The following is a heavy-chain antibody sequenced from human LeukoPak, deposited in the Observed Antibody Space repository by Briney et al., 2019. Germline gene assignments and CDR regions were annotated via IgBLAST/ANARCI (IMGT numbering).Heavy chain of an antibody. CDR3: ASDSSGYMYYYYGMDV. CDR2: IYYSGST. J-gene: IGHJ6*02. Sequence: PSETLSLTCAVYGGSFSGYYWSWIRQPPGKGLEWIGYIYYSGSTNYNPSLKSRVTISVDTSKNQFSLKLSSVTAADTAVYYCASDSSGYMYYYYGMDVWGQGTTVTVSS. V-gene: IGHV4-59*08. D-gene: IGHD3-22*01. CDR1: GGSFSGYY.